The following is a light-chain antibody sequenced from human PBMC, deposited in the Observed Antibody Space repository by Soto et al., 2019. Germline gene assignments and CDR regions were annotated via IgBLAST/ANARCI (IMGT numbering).Light chain of an antibody. CDR2: GAL. Sequence: EIVLTQSPCTLSLSPGEIATLSCRASQSVSNNYLAWYQQKPGQAPRLLIYGALSRATGIPDRFSGSGSGTDFTLTISRLEPEDFALYYCQQYATSPLTFGGGTKVDNK. CDR1: QSVSNNY. J-gene: IGKJ4*01. V-gene: IGKV3-20*01. CDR3: QQYATSPLT.